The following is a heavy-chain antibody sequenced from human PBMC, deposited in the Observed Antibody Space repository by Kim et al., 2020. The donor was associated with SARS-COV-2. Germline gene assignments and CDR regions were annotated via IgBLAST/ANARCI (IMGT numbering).Heavy chain of an antibody. D-gene: IGHD2-2*01. J-gene: IGHJ5*02. CDR2: INHSGST. Sequence: SETLSLTCAVYGGSFSGYYWSWIRQPPGKGLEWIGEINHSGSTNYNPSLKSRVTISVDTSKNQFSLKLSSVTAADTAVYYCARDVAYCSSTSCYGRRFDPWGQGTLVTVSS. CDR3: ARDVAYCSSTSCYGRRFDP. CDR1: GGSFSGYY. V-gene: IGHV4-34*01.